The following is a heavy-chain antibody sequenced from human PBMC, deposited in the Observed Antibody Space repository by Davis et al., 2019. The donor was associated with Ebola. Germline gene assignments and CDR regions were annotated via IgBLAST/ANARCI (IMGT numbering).Heavy chain of an antibody. J-gene: IGHJ5*02. CDR2: IIPIFGTA. CDR3: AASTRIWFDP. Sequence: SVKVSCKASGGTFSSYAISWVRQAPGQGLEWMGGIIPIFGTANYAQKFQGWVTMTRDTSTSTVYMELSSLRSEDTAVYYCAASTRIWFDPWGQGTLVTVSS. V-gene: IGHV1-69*05. CDR1: GGTFSSYA. D-gene: IGHD2-2*01.